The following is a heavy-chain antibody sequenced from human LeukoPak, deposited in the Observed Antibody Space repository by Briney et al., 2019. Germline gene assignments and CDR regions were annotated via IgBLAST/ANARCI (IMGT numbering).Heavy chain of an antibody. V-gene: IGHV3-66*01. J-gene: IGHJ3*01. Sequence: PGGSLRLSCAASGFTVNRSYMNWVRQAPGKGLDWVSVIYSGGSTNYADSVKGRFTISRDNSKNMVYLQMNSLRAEDTAVYYCVRGGPSFTAPFWGQGPVITVSS. CDR2: IYSGGST. D-gene: IGHD2-21*02. CDR3: VRGGPSFTAPF. CDR1: GFTVNRSY.